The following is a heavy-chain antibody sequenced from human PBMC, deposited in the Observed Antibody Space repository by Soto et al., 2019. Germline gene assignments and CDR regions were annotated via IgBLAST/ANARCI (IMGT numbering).Heavy chain of an antibody. D-gene: IGHD1-26*01. Sequence: GGSLRLSCAASGFTFSSYSMNWVRQAPGKGLEWVSSISSSSSYIYYADSVKGLFTISRDNAKNSLYLQMNSLRAEDTAVYYCARDEVGYWYFDLWGRGTLVTVSS. J-gene: IGHJ2*01. V-gene: IGHV3-21*01. CDR2: ISSSSSYI. CDR3: ARDEVGYWYFDL. CDR1: GFTFSSYS.